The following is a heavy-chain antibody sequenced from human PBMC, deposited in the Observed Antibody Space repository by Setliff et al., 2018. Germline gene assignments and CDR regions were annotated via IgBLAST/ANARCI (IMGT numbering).Heavy chain of an antibody. CDR2: IYSSGNI. J-gene: IGHJ4*02. CDR1: GASISSYY. V-gene: IGHV4-4*09. CDR3: ARSPSSGAYWNPRPFYSDY. Sequence: SETLSLTCTVSGASISSYYWSWIRQPPGEGLEWIGYIYSSGNIKYNPSLRSRVTISLDTSKNQFSLKLSSVTAADTAVYYCARSPSSGAYWNPRPFYSDYWARGTLVTVSS. D-gene: IGHD1-26*01.